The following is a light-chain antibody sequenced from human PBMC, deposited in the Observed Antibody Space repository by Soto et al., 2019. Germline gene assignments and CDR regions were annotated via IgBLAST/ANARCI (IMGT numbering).Light chain of an antibody. Sequence: IQLTQSPSSLSASVGDRVTITCRASQDIAIYLAWYQQKPGEAPKLLIYAASTLYGGVPSRFSGRGSWTDFDPPITTLQAEDFATYYCQQLRMYPSTFGGGTKVEIK. CDR1: QDIAIY. CDR2: AAS. CDR3: QQLRMYPST. J-gene: IGKJ4*01. V-gene: IGKV1-9*01.